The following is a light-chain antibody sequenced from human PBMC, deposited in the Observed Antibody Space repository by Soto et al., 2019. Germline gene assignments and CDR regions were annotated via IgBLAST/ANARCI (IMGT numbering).Light chain of an antibody. V-gene: IGLV4-69*01. CDR2: LNNDGSH. CDR3: QTWGTGIVI. Sequence: QPVLTQSPSASASLGASVKLTCTLSSGHSTNAIAWHQQQPEKGPRYLMNLNNDGSHSKGDGIPDRFSGSSSGAERYLTISSLQSEDEADYYCQTWGTGIVIFGGGTQLTVL. CDR1: SGHSTNA. J-gene: IGLJ2*01.